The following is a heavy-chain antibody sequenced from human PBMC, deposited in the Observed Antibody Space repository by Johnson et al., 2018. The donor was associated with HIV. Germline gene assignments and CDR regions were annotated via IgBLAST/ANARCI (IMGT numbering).Heavy chain of an antibody. CDR1: GFTFSAYW. J-gene: IGHJ3*02. D-gene: IGHD6-6*01. Sequence: EVQLVESGGALVQPGGSLRLSCAASGFTFSAYWMHWVRQAPGQGLVWVSRIIRDATTAIYADSVKGRFTISRDNAKNTLYLQMDSLRPEATAVYYCARDSSNSYRFEMYAFDIWGQGTMVTVSS. CDR3: ARDSSNSYRFEMYAFDI. CDR2: IIRDATTA. V-gene: IGHV3-74*01.